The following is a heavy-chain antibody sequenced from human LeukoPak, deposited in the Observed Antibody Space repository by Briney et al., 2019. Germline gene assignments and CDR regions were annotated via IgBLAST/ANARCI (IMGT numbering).Heavy chain of an antibody. CDR3: ARCYSATISFDY. CDR2: ISSSGSTI. D-gene: IGHD2-2*02. Sequence: SGGSLRLPCAASGFTFSSYEMNWVRQAPGKGLEWVSYISSSGSTIYYADSVKGRFTISRDNAKNSLYLQMNSLRAEDTAVYYCARCYSATISFDYWGQGTLVTVSS. J-gene: IGHJ4*02. CDR1: GFTFSSYE. V-gene: IGHV3-48*03.